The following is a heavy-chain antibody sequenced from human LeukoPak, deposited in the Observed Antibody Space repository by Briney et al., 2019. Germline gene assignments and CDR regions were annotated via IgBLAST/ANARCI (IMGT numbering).Heavy chain of an antibody. V-gene: IGHV4-39*01. CDR1: GGSISSSSYY. CDR2: IYYSGST. D-gene: IGHD3-10*01. CDR3: ARLDSGTYSPIDY. Sequence: PSETLSLTCTVSGGSISSSSYYWGWIRPPPGKGLEWIGSIYYSGSTYYNPSLQSRVTISVDTSKNQLSLKLSSVTAGDTAVYYCARLDSGTYSPIDYWGQGTLVTVSS. J-gene: IGHJ4*02.